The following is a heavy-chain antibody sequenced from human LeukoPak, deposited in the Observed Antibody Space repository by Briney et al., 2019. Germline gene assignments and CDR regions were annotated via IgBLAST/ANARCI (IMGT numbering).Heavy chain of an antibody. V-gene: IGHV3-23*01. D-gene: IGHD3-16*01. J-gene: IGHJ4*02. CDR3: AKDYAVGSIDY. CDR2: ISGSGEST. CDR1: GFTFSSYA. Sequence: PGGSLRLSCAASGFTFSSYAMSWVRQAPGKGPEWVSAISGSGESTFYADSVRGRFTISRDNSKNTVSLQMESLRAEDTALYYCAKDYAVGSIDYWGQGTLVTVSS.